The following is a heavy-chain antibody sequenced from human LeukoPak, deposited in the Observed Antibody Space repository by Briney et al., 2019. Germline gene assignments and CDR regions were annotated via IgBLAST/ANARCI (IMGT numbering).Heavy chain of an antibody. J-gene: IGHJ4*02. D-gene: IGHD6-19*01. Sequence: GGSLRLSCAASGFTVSSNYMSWVRQAPGKGLEWVSVIYSGGSTYYADSVKGRFTISRDNSKNTLYLQMNSLRAEDTAVYYCARDSVAGGDDFDSWGQGNLVTVSS. V-gene: IGHV3-53*01. CDR1: GFTVSSNY. CDR3: ARDSVAGGDDFDS. CDR2: IYSGGST.